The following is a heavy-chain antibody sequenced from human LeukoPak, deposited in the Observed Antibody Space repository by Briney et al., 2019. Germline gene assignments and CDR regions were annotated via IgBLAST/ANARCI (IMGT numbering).Heavy chain of an antibody. CDR1: GGSISSYY. Sequence: SETLPLTCTVSGGSISSYYWSWIRQPAGKGLEWIGRIYTSGSTNYNPSLKSRVTMSVDTSKNQFSLKLSSVTAADTAVYYCARCDYDILTGYYYYGMDVWGQGTTVTVSS. CDR2: IYTSGST. J-gene: IGHJ6*02. D-gene: IGHD3-9*01. V-gene: IGHV4-4*07. CDR3: ARCDYDILTGYYYYGMDV.